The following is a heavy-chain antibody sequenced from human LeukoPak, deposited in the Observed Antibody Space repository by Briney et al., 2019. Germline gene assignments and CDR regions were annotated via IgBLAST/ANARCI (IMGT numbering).Heavy chain of an antibody. CDR2: INTKTGNP. J-gene: IGHJ5*02. V-gene: IGHV7-4-1*02. CDR1: GNTFSSYA. CDR3: ARDGDYAGEDNWFDP. Sequence: ASVKVSCKASGNTFSSYAMNWVRQAPGHGLEWMGWINTKTGNPTYAQGFTGRFVFSLDTSVNTAYLQMSSLKAEDTAVYYCARDGDYAGEDNWFDPWGQGTLVIVSS. D-gene: IGHD4-17*01.